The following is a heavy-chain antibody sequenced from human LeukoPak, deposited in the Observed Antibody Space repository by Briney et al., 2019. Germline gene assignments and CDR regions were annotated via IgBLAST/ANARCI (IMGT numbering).Heavy chain of an antibody. CDR3: AGFITGTTVFDH. CDR2: ISAYNGNT. D-gene: IGHD1-7*01. J-gene: IGHJ5*02. V-gene: IGHV1-18*01. Sequence: ASVTVSCKASGYTFTSYGISWVRQAPGQGLEWVGWISAYNGNTNYAQKLQGRVTMTTDTSTSTAYMELRSLRSGDTAVYYCAGFITGTTVFDHWGQGTLVTVSS. CDR1: GYTFTSYG.